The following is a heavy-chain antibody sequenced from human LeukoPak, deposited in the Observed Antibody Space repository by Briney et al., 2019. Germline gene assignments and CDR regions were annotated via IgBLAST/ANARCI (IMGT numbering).Heavy chain of an antibody. CDR3: AGELDRSFLGRYYYYYYMDV. CDR1: GGSISSYY. CDR2: IYTSGST. D-gene: IGHD1-26*01. Sequence: SETLSLTCTVSGGSISSYYWSWIRQPAGKGLEWIGRIYTSGSTNYNPSLKSRVTMSVDTSKNQFSLKLSSVTAADTAVYYCAGELDRSFLGRYYYYYYMDVWGKGTTVTVSS. J-gene: IGHJ6*03. V-gene: IGHV4-4*07.